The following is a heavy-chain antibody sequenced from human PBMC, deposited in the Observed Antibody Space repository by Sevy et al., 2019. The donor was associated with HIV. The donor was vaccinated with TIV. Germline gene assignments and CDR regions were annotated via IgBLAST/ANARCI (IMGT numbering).Heavy chain of an antibody. CDR2: IYYSGST. CDR1: GGSISSYY. D-gene: IGHD3-10*01. V-gene: IGHV4-59*08. Sequence: SETLSLTCTVSGGSISSYYWSWIRQPPGKGLEWIGYIYYSGSTNYNPSLKSRVAISVDTSKNQFSLKLSSVTAADTAGYYCARQALGFGELFAYYFDYWGQGTLVTVSS. J-gene: IGHJ4*02. CDR3: ARQALGFGELFAYYFDY.